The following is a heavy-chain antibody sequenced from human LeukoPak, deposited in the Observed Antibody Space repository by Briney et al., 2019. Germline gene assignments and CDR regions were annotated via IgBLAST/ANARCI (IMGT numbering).Heavy chain of an antibody. J-gene: IGHJ4*02. Sequence: SETLSLTCTVSGDSISSSRSYWGWIRQPPGEGLEWIGSIYYSGSTYYNTSLKSRVTISVDTSKNQFSLKLSSVTAADTAVYYCASSDYYDSSGYPLPFDYWGQGTLVTVSS. CDR3: ASSDYYDSSGYPLPFDY. D-gene: IGHD3-22*01. V-gene: IGHV4-39*07. CDR1: GDSISSSRSY. CDR2: IYYSGST.